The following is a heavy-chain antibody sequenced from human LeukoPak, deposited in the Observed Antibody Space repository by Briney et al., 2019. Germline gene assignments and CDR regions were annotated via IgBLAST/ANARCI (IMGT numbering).Heavy chain of an antibody. D-gene: IGHD6-19*01. CDR2: ISAYNGNT. Sequence: ASVKVSCEASGGIFSSYAISWVRQAPGQGLEWMGRISAYNGNTNYAQKLQGRVTMTTDTSTSTAYMELRSLRSDDTAVYYCARFGVAVAGTGLDWFDPWGQGTLVTVSS. CDR1: GGIFSSYA. J-gene: IGHJ5*02. CDR3: ARFGVAVAGTGLDWFDP. V-gene: IGHV1-18*01.